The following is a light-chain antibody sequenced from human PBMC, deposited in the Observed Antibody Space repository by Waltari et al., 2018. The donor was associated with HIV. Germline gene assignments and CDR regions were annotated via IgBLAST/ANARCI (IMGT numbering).Light chain of an antibody. CDR2: DNN. CDR3: GTWDSSLRAGV. CDR1: SSNVGNNY. Sequence: QSVLTQPPSVSAAPGQKVTIPCSGGSSNVGNNYVSWYQQLPGTAPKLLIYDNNKRPAGVPDRFSGSKSGKSATLGITGLQTGDEADYYCGTWDSSLRAGVFGTGTKVTVL. V-gene: IGLV1-51*01. J-gene: IGLJ1*01.